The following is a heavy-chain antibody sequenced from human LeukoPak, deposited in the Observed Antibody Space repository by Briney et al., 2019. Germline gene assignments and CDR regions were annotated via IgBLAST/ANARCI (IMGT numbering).Heavy chain of an antibody. Sequence: GGSLRLSCAASGFTFSNHYMHWVRQAPGKGLDWVSSISSTSTYIYYADSVKGRFTISRDNAKNSLHLQMNSLRAEDTAVYYCASLFVSDAKDHWGQGTLATVSS. CDR3: ASLFVSDAKDH. D-gene: IGHD2-15*01. J-gene: IGHJ4*02. V-gene: IGHV3-21*01. CDR1: GFTFSNHY. CDR2: ISSTSTYI.